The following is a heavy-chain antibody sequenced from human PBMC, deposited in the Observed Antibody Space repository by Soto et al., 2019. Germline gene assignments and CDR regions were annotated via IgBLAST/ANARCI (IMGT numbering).Heavy chain of an antibody. CDR1: GGNPRNSA. Sequence: QVQLVQSGAEVKKPGSSVNVSCKASGGNPRNSAISWVRQAPGQELQWMGGIIPVFVIVNYAQKFQGRVTITADEATNTAHMELSRLRSEDTAMYYCATGRIVVAGSSADYGMDVWAQGTTVALSS. CDR3: ATGRIVVAGSSADYGMDV. J-gene: IGHJ6*02. V-gene: IGHV1-69*01. D-gene: IGHD6-19*01. CDR2: IIPVFVIV.